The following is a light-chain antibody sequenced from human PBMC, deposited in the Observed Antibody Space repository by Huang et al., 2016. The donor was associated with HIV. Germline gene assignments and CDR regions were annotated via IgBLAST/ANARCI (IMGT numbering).Light chain of an antibody. J-gene: IGKJ2*01. Sequence: EMVMTQSPATLSVSPGERATLSCRASQSVGVNLAWFQQRPGQAPRLLIYGASTRATDIPARFSVAGSGTEFTLTIDSLQSEDFAVYYCQQYNNWPSMYTFGQGTKLEMK. CDR1: QSVGVN. V-gene: IGKV3-15*01. CDR3: QQYNNWPSMYT. CDR2: GAS.